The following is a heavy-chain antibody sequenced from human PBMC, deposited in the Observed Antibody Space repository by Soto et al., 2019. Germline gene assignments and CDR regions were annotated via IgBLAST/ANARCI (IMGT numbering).Heavy chain of an antibody. J-gene: IGHJ3*02. D-gene: IGHD2-21*01. V-gene: IGHV1-69*13. CDR1: GGTFSSYA. CDR3: ARGDYSYAFDI. Sequence: ASVKVSCKASGGTFSSYAISWVRQAPGQGLEWMGGIIPIFGTANYAQKFRGRVTITADESTSTAYMELSSLRSEDTAVYYCARGDYSYAFDIWGQGTMVTVSS. CDR2: IIPIFGTA.